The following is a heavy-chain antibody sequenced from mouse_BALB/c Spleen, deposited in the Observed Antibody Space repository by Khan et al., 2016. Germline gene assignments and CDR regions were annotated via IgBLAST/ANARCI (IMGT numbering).Heavy chain of an antibody. D-gene: IGHD4-1*02. CDR1: GYSITSDYA. V-gene: IGHV3-2*02. Sequence: EVQLQESGPGLVKPSQSLSLTCTVTGYSITSDYAWNWIRQFPGNKLEWMGNISYSGSTSYNPSLKSRISITRDTSKNQFFLQLNSVTTEDTATYYCASRNWDVDYWGQGTTLTVSS. CDR3: ASRNWDVDY. J-gene: IGHJ2*01. CDR2: ISYSGST.